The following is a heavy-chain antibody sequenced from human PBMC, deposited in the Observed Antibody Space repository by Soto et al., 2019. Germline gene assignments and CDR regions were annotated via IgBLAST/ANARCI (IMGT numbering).Heavy chain of an antibody. CDR3: ARDRVVVVPAAILSSCLDP. V-gene: IGHV4-31*03. D-gene: IGHD2-2*01. Sequence: LSLTCTVSGGSISSGGYYWSWIRQHPGKGLEWIGYIYYSGSTYYNPSLKSRVTISVDTSKNQFSLKLSSVTAADTAVYYCARDRVVVVPAAILSSCLDPWGQGTLVTVSS. CDR1: GGSISSGGYY. CDR2: IYYSGST. J-gene: IGHJ5*02.